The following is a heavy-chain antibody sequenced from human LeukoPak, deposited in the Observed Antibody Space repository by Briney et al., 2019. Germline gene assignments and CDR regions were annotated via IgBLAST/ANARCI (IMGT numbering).Heavy chain of an antibody. Sequence: ASVKVSCKASGYSFTRYYMHWVRQAPGQGLEWMGWINPNSGGTNYAQKFQGWVTMTRDTSISTAYMELSRLRSDDTAVYYCARRTNIYNDAFDIWGQGTMVTVSS. D-gene: IGHD1-1*01. CDR1: GYSFTRYY. V-gene: IGHV1-2*04. CDR2: INPNSGGT. CDR3: ARRTNIYNDAFDI. J-gene: IGHJ3*02.